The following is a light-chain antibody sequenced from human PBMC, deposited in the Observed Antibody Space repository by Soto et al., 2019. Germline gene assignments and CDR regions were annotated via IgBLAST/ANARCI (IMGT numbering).Light chain of an antibody. CDR2: DAS. V-gene: IGKV3-11*01. CDR1: QSVSSY. CDR3: QQRSNWPLFT. J-gene: IGKJ4*01. Sequence: EIVLTQSPATLPLSPGERATLSCRASQSVSSYLAWYQQKPGQAPRLLIYDASNRATGIPARFSGSGSGTDFTLTISSLEPEDFAVYYCQQRSNWPLFTFGGGTKVEIK.